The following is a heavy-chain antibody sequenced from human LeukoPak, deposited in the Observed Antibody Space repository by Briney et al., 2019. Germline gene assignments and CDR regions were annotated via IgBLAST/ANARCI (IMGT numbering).Heavy chain of an antibody. V-gene: IGHV4-30-2*01. CDR1: GGSISSGGYY. CDR2: IYHSGST. D-gene: IGHD2-2*02. Sequence: SETLSLTCTVSGGSISSGGYYWSWIRQPPGKGLEWIGYIYHSGSTYYNPSLKSRVTISVDRSKNQFSLKLSSVTAADTAVYYCARTYCSSTSCYNPDYYYMDVWGKGTTVTVSS. J-gene: IGHJ6*03. CDR3: ARTYCSSTSCYNPDYYYMDV.